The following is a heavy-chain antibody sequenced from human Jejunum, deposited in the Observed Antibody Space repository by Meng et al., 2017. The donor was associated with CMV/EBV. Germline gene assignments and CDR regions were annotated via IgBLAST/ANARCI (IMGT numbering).Heavy chain of an antibody. CDR1: GFTFSSYA. J-gene: IGHJ4*02. D-gene: IGHD5-18*01. V-gene: IGHV3-21*01. CDR3: TRGGWRYSFGSFDY. Sequence: SGFTFSSYAMHWVRQAPGKGLEWVSFIGSSGRNIYFADSVKDRFTISRDNAKNSLYLQMNNLTVEDTAMYYCTRGGWRYSFGSFDYWGQGALVTVSS. CDR2: IGSSGRNI.